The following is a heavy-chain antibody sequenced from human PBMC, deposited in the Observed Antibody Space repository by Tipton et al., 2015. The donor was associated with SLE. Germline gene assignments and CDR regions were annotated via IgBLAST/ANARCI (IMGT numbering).Heavy chain of an antibody. V-gene: IGHV4-61*02. CDR2: IYTSGST. CDR3: ARESHYFDF. CDR1: GGSISSGSYY. Sequence: TLSLTCTVSGGSISSGSYYWSWIRQPAGKGLEWIGRIYTSGSTNYNPSLKSRVTISVDTSKNQFSLKLSSVTAADTAVYYCARESHYFDFWGQGTLVTVSS. J-gene: IGHJ4*02.